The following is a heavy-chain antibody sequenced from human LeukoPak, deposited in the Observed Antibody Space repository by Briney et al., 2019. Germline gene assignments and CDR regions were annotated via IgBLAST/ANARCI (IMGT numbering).Heavy chain of an antibody. CDR3: ARRWVYDRRAFDA. Sequence: PSETLSLTCTVSGGSISGTYYWSWIRQPPGKGLEWIGYIYYTGTTDSNPSLKSRVTISLDTSKNQFSLNLSSVTAADTAVYYCARRWVYDRRAFDAWGQGTMVTVSS. D-gene: IGHD3-22*01. J-gene: IGHJ3*01. V-gene: IGHV4-59*08. CDR2: IYYTGTT. CDR1: GGSISGTYY.